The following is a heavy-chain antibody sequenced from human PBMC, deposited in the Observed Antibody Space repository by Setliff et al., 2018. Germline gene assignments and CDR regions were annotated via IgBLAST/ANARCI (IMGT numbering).Heavy chain of an antibody. D-gene: IGHD3-9*01. V-gene: IGHV1-3*01. CDR1: GYTFTSYA. J-gene: IGHJ4*02. CDR2: INAGNGNT. Sequence: ASVDVSCKASGYTFTSYAMHWVRQAPGQRLEWMGWINAGNGNTKYSQKFQGRVTITRDTSASTAYMELSSLRSEDTAVYYCARISRLAIYYFDYWGQGTLVTVSS. CDR3: ARISRLAIYYFDY.